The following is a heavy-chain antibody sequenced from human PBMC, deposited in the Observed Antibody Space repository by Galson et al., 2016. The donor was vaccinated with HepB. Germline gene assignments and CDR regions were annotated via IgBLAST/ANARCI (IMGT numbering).Heavy chain of an antibody. Sequence: SLRLSCAASGFTFSKAWVTWVRQAPGKGLEWVGRIKRKIDGGTPDYAAPVKGRFSISRDDSKNTLYLQMNNLKIEDTAVYYCSTDRLQWEYNFHTNEDMNRFDPWGQGTLVTVSS. J-gene: IGHJ5*02. V-gene: IGHV3-15*01. CDR3: STDRLQWEYNFHTNEDMNRFDP. CDR2: IKRKIDGGTP. D-gene: IGHD2/OR15-2a*01. CDR1: GFTFSKAW.